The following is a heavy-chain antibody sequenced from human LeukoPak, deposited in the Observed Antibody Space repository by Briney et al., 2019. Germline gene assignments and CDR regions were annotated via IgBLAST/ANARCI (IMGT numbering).Heavy chain of an antibody. Sequence: PGGSLRLSCAASGFTFSSYSMNWVRQAPGKGLEWVSSISSSSSYIYYADSVKGRFTISRDNAKNSLYLQMNSLRAEDTAVYYCARDLCDSSGYYLCWGQGTLVTVSS. CDR1: GFTFSSYS. J-gene: IGHJ4*02. V-gene: IGHV3-21*01. CDR2: ISSSSSYI. CDR3: ARDLCDSSGYYLC. D-gene: IGHD3-22*01.